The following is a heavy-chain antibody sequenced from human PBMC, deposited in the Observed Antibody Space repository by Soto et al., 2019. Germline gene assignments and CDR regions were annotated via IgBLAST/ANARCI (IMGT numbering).Heavy chain of an antibody. CDR1: GFTFSSYS. Sequence: EVQLVESGGGLVQPGGSLRLSCAASGFTFSSYSMNWVRQAPGKGLEWVSYISSSRSTIYYADSVKGRFTISRDNAKNSLYLQMNSLSAEDTAVYYCARDCPGSSTTCYGNEWFDSWAREPWSPSPQ. CDR2: ISSSRSTI. CDR3: ARDCPGSSTTCYGNEWFDS. V-gene: IGHV3-48*01. D-gene: IGHD2-2*01. J-gene: IGHJ5*01.